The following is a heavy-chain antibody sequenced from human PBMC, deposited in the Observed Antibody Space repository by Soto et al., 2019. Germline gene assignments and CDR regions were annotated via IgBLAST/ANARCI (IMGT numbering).Heavy chain of an antibody. Sequence: GGSLRLSCAASGFIFSDSALHWVRQASGKGLEWVGRIRRKVNNYATTYAASVEGRFAISRDDSKNTAYLQMNSLKTEDTAIYYCTRGIWSGYPRYYLDYWGQGTLVTVSS. CDR2: IRRKVNNYAT. CDR1: GFIFSDSA. D-gene: IGHD3-3*01. CDR3: TRGIWSGYPRYYLDY. J-gene: IGHJ4*02. V-gene: IGHV3-73*01.